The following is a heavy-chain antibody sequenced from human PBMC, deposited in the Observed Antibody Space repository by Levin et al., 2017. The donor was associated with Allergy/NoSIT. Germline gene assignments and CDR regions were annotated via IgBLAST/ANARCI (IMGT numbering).Heavy chain of an antibody. V-gene: IGHV4-39*01. D-gene: IGHD2-2*01. CDR3: ASVRYCSSTSCPYYYYYMDV. CDR2: IYYSGST. J-gene: IGHJ6*03. CDR1: GGSISSSSYY. Sequence: SETLSLTCTVSGGSISSSSYYWGWIRQPPGKGLEWIGSIYYSGSTYYNPSLKSRVTISVDTSKNQFSLKLSSVTAADTAVYYCASVRYCSSTSCPYYYYYMDVWGKGTTVTVSS.